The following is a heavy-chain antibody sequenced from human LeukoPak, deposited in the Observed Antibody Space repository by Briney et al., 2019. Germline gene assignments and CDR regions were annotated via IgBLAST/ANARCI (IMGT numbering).Heavy chain of an antibody. Sequence: GGSLRLSCAASGFTFSSYGMHWVRQAPGKGLEWVAVIWYDGSNKYYADSVKGRFTISRDNSKNTLYLQMNSLRAEDTAVYYCARDFGSSPFDYRGQGTLVTVSS. CDR1: GFTFSSYG. D-gene: IGHD6-13*01. CDR2: IWYDGSNK. J-gene: IGHJ4*02. CDR3: ARDFGSSPFDY. V-gene: IGHV3-33*01.